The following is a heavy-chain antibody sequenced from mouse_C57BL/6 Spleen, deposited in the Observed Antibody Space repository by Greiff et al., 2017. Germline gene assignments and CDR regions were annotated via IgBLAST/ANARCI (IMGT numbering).Heavy chain of an antibody. CDR2: ISDGGSYT. CDR1: GFTFSSYA. J-gene: IGHJ2*01. V-gene: IGHV5-4*03. Sequence: EVKLMESGGGLVKPGGSLKLSCAASGFTFSSYAMSWVRQTPEKRLEWVATISDGGSYTYYPDNVKGRFTISRDNAKNNLYQQMSHLKSEDTAMYYCARGEEYYFDYWGQGTTLTVSS. CDR3: ARGEEYYFDY.